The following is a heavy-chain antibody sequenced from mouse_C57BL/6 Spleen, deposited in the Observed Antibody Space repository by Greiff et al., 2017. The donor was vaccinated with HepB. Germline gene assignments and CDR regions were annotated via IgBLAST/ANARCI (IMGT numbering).Heavy chain of an antibody. CDR3: TRERDYSGSFAY. Sequence: DVKLVESGEGLVKPGGSLKLSCAASGFTFSSYAMSWVRQTPEKRLEWVAYISSGGDYIYYADTVKCRFTISRDNARNTLYLQMCSLKSEDTAMYYCTRERDYSGSFAYWGQGTLVTVSA. CDR2: ISSGGDYI. CDR1: GFTFSSYA. J-gene: IGHJ3*01. V-gene: IGHV5-9-1*02. D-gene: IGHD1-1*01.